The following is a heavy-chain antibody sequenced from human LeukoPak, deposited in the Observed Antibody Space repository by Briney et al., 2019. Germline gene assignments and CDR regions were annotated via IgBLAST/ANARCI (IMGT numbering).Heavy chain of an antibody. Sequence: SETLSLTCAVYGGSFSGYYWSWIRQPPGKGLEWIGEINHSGSTNYNPSLKSRVTISVDTSKNQFSLKLSSVAAADTAVYYCARGKPRKDFDYWGQGTLVTVSS. CDR3: ARGKPRKDFDY. J-gene: IGHJ4*02. CDR2: INHSGST. CDR1: GGSFSGYY. V-gene: IGHV4-34*01.